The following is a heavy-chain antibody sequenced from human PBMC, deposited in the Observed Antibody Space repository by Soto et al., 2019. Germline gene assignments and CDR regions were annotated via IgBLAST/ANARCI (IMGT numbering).Heavy chain of an antibody. Sequence: PSQPLALLSGIAGDMVCKNPPAWTCILQSPSRGLEWLGRTYYRSKWYNDYAVSVKSRITINPDTSKNQFSLQLNSVTPEDTAVYYCERGDGWYWFDPWGQGTLVTFAS. CDR1: GDMVCKNPPA. CDR2: TYYRSKWYN. V-gene: IGHV6-1*01. J-gene: IGHJ5*02. CDR3: ERGDGWYWFDP. D-gene: IGHD6-19*01.